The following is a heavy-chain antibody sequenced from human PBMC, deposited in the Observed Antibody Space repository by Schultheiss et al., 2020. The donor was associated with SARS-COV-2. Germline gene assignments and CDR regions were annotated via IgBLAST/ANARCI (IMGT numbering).Heavy chain of an antibody. D-gene: IGHD6-13*01. J-gene: IGHJ4*02. CDR2: ISSSSSYI. Sequence: GGSLRLSCAASGFTFSSYAMSWVRQAPGKGLEWVSSISSSSSYIYYADSVKGRFTISRDNAKNSLYLQMNSLRAEDTAVYYCAKERWYSSSWYDYWGQGTLVTVSS. CDR1: GFTFSSYA. CDR3: AKERWYSSSWYDY. V-gene: IGHV3-21*04.